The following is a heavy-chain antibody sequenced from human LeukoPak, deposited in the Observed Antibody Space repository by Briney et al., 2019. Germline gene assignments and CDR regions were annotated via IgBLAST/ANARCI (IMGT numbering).Heavy chain of an antibody. CDR2: INHSGST. D-gene: IGHD5-18*01. CDR3: ARGQYSYALDY. J-gene: IGHJ4*02. V-gene: IGHV4-34*01. CDR1: GGSFSGYY. Sequence: SETLSLTCAVYGGSFSGYYWSWIRQPPGKGLEWIGEINHSGSTNYNPSLKSRVTISVDTSKNQFSLKLSSVTAADTAVYYCARGQYSYALDYWGQGTQVTVSS.